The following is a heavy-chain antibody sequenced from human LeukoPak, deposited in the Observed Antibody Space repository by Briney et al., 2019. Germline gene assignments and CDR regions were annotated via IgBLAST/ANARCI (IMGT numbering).Heavy chain of an antibody. D-gene: IGHD6-6*01. Sequence: SGGSLRLSCAASGFTFSSYSMNWVRQAPGKGLEWVSSISSSSSYIYYADSVKGRFTISRDNAKNSLYLQMNSLRAEDTAVYSGDQVSSSSTIAYWGQGTLVTVSS. J-gene: IGHJ4*02. CDR1: GFTFSSYS. CDR2: ISSSSSYI. CDR3: DQVSSSSTIAY. V-gene: IGHV3-21*01.